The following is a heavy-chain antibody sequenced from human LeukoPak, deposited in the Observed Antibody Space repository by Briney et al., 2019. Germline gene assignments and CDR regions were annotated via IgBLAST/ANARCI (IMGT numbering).Heavy chain of an antibody. CDR1: GGSISSYY. V-gene: IGHV4-59*12. Sequence: PSETLSLTCTVSGGSISSYYWSWIRQPPGKGLEWIGYIYYSGSTSYNPSLMSRVTISVDTSKNQFSLKLSSVTAADTAVYYCARGWGSGWNFDYWGQGTLVTVSS. J-gene: IGHJ4*02. CDR2: IYYSGST. CDR3: ARGWGSGWNFDY. D-gene: IGHD6-19*01.